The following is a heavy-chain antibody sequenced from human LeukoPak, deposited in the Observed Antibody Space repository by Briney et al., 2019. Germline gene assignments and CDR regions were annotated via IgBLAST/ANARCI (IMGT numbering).Heavy chain of an antibody. Sequence: SETLSLTCTVSGGSIGSSSYYWGWIRQPPGKGLEWIGSIYYSGSTYYNPSLKSRVTISVDTSKNQFSLKLSSVTAADTAVYYCARPNYYDSSGLWFFDYWGQGTLVTVSS. J-gene: IGHJ4*02. CDR1: GGSIGSSSYY. V-gene: IGHV4-39*01. CDR2: IYYSGST. D-gene: IGHD3-22*01. CDR3: ARPNYYDSSGLWFFDY.